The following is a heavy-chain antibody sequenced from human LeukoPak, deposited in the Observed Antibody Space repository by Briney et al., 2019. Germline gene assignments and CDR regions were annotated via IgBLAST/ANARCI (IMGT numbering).Heavy chain of an antibody. V-gene: IGHV7-4-1*02. CDR2: INTSTGNP. J-gene: IGHJ6*03. CDR3: ARSPPYYYDSSGYFPMDV. CDR1: GYTFTSYA. Sequence: GASVKVSCKATGYTFTSYAMNWVRQAPGQGLEWMGWINTSTGNPTYAQGFTGRFVFSLDTSVSTAYLQISSLKAEDTAVYYCARSPPYYYDSSGYFPMDVWGKGTTVTVSS. D-gene: IGHD3-22*01.